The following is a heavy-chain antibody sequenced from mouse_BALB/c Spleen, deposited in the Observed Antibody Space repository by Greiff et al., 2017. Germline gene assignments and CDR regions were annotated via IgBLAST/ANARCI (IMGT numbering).Heavy chain of an antibody. V-gene: IGHV5-17*02. CDR2: ISSGSSTN. CDR3: ARSHTTATFMDY. Sequence: EVKLMESGGGLVQPGGSRKLSCAASGFTFSSFGMHWVRQAPEKGLEWVAYISSGSSTNYYADTVKGRFTIPRDNPKNTLFLQMTSLRSEDTAMYYGARSHTTATFMDYWGQGTSVTVSS. D-gene: IGHD1-2*01. J-gene: IGHJ4*01. CDR1: GFTFSSFG.